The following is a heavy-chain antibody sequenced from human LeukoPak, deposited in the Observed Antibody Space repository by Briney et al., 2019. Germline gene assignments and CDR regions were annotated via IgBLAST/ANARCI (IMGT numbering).Heavy chain of an antibody. CDR2: ISAYNGNT. Sequence: ASVKVSCKXSGYTFTSYGISWVRQAPGQGLEWMGWISAYNGNTNYAQKLQGRVTMTTDTSTSTAYMELRSLRSDDTAVYYCARSSPLYYDSSGYYPGHYWGQGTLVTVSS. V-gene: IGHV1-18*01. J-gene: IGHJ4*02. CDR3: ARSSPLYYDSSGYYPGHY. D-gene: IGHD3-22*01. CDR1: GYTFTSYG.